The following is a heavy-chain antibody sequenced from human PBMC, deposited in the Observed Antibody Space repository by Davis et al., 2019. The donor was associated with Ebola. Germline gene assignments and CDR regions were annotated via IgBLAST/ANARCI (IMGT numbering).Heavy chain of an antibody. D-gene: IGHD3-10*01. CDR1: GYSFTSYW. J-gene: IGHJ4*02. CDR2: IYPGDSDT. Sequence: GESLKISCQGSGYSFTSYWIGWVRQMPGKGLEWMGIIYPGDSDTRYSPSFRGQVTISADKSFSTAYLQCSGLKASDTAMYYCARMGKSYYDSLWDYWGQGTLVTVSS. V-gene: IGHV5-51*01. CDR3: ARMGKSYYDSLWDY.